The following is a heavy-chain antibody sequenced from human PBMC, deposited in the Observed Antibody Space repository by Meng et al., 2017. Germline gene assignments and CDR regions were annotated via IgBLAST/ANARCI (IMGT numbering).Heavy chain of an antibody. CDR2: IYWDGGK. CDR3: VHTVGQYCRRTDCYNNWPSS. Sequence: SGPTLVKPTQTLTLTCTFSGFSLTSSGVGVGWMRQPPGKGLEWLAHIYWDGGKRYSPSLRSRLTITKDTSKNQVVLTMTNMDPVDTATCYCVHTVGQYCRRTDCYNNWPSSWGQGTLVTVSS. CDR1: GFSLTSSGVG. J-gene: IGHJ5*02. D-gene: IGHD2-2*01. V-gene: IGHV2-5*02.